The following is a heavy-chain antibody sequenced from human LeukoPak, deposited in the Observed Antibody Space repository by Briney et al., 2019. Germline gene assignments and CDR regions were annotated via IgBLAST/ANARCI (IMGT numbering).Heavy chain of an antibody. CDR3: ARGRPHGNDY. J-gene: IGHJ4*02. CDR1: GFTFSDYW. CDR2: IKQDGSET. V-gene: IGHV3-7*01. Sequence: GGSLRLSCAASGFTFSDYWMSWVRQAPAKGLEWVANIKQDGSETNYVDSVKGRFTISRDNAKNTLYLQMNSLRVEDTAVYYCARGRPHGNDYWGQGTLVTVSS. D-gene: IGHD4-23*01.